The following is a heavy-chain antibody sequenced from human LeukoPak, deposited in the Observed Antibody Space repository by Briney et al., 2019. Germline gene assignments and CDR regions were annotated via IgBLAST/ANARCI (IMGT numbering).Heavy chain of an antibody. CDR1: GYTFTSYY. Sequence: GASVKVSCKASGYTFTSYYMHWVRQAPGQGLEWMGIVNPSGGSTSYAQKFQGRVTMTRDMSTSTVYMELSSLRSEDTAVYYCAREVFLHAFDIWGQGTMVTVSS. J-gene: IGHJ3*02. CDR2: VNPSGGST. CDR3: AREVFLHAFDI. D-gene: IGHD2/OR15-2a*01. V-gene: IGHV1-46*01.